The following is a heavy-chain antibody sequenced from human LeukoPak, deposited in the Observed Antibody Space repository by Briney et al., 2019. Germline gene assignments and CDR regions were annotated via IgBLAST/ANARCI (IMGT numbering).Heavy chain of an antibody. Sequence: SETLSLTCAVYDGSFSGYYWSWIRQPPGKGLKWIGELNHSGSTNYNPSLKSRVTISVGTSKNQFSLKLSSVIAADTAVYYCARGGEYSYGRCPCLRSIGNHNWFDPWGQGTLVTVSS. CDR1: DGSFSGYY. CDR3: ARGGEYSYGRCPCLRSIGNHNWFDP. D-gene: IGHD5-18*01. J-gene: IGHJ5*02. V-gene: IGHV4-34*01. CDR2: LNHSGST.